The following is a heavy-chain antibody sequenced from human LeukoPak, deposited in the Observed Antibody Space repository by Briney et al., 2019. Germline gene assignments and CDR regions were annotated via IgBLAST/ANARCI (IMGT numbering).Heavy chain of an antibody. Sequence: GESLKISFQGSGYTFLNYLVARVRLVPGKGLEWMGIIYPADSDTTYSPFFEGQVYISADKSISTAYLQLSSLKASDTAMYYCVKGFSGTYFGMDVWGQGTTVTVSS. CDR3: VKGFSGTYFGMDV. V-gene: IGHV5-51*01. D-gene: IGHD3-10*01. CDR2: IYPADSDT. CDR1: GYTFLNYL. J-gene: IGHJ6*02.